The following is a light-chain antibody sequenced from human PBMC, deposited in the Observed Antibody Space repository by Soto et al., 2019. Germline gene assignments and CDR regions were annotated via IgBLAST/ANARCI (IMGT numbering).Light chain of an antibody. V-gene: IGLV2-8*01. CDR3: SSYGGNNNLL. Sequence: QSVLTQPPSASGSPGQSVTISCTGTSSDVGGYKYVSWYQQHPGKAPKLMIFEVHKRPSGVPDRFSGSKSGNTASLTVSGLQAEDEADYYCSSYGGNNNLLFGGGTQLTVL. CDR1: SSDVGGYKY. CDR2: EVH. J-gene: IGLJ2*01.